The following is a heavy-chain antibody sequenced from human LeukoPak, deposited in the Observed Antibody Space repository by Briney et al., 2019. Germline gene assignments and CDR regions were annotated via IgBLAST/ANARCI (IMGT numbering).Heavy chain of an antibody. CDR1: GFTFNTYS. CDR2: IYSGGST. J-gene: IGHJ4*02. D-gene: IGHD6-13*01. V-gene: IGHV3-66*01. Sequence: GGSLRLSCAASGFTFNTYSMNWVRQAPGKGLEWVSVIYSGGSTYYADSVKGRFTISRDNSKNTLYLQMNSLRAEDTAVYYCAARYSSSSIDWGQGTLVTVSS. CDR3: AARYSSSSID.